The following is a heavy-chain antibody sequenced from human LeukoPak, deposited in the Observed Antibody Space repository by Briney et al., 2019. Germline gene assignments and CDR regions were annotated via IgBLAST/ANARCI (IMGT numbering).Heavy chain of an antibody. V-gene: IGHV3-23*01. D-gene: IGHD1-1*01. CDR1: GFTFSTFA. CDR2: ISGSGGGT. CDR3: TTDLTTTGTTEGAFDI. Sequence: PGGSLRLSCTASGFTFSTFAMSWVRQAAGKGLEWVSAISGSGGGTYYADSVKGRLTISRDNSKNTLYLQMSSLRAEDTAVYYCTTDLTTTGTTEGAFDIWGQGTMVTVSS. J-gene: IGHJ3*02.